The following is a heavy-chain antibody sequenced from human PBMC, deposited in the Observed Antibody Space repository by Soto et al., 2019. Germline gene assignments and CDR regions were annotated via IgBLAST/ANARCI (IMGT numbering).Heavy chain of an antibody. J-gene: IGHJ3*02. D-gene: IGHD3-3*01. Sequence: QLHLVQSGAVVKKPGASVTVSCSASGYPVTAYYMHWVRQAPGRGLEWMGGINPATGAAKYTQTFPGRVTMTRDTSTRKVFRELSGLTSEDTAGFYWARGGGVGVAGSAAFDMWGQGTLVTVSS. V-gene: IGHV1-2*02. CDR1: GYPVTAYY. CDR3: ARGGGVGVAGSAAFDM. CDR2: INPATGAA.